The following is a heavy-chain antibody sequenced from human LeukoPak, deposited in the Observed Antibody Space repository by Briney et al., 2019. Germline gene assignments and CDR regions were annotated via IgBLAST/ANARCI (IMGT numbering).Heavy chain of an antibody. CDR2: IYYSGST. V-gene: IGHV4-39*01. CDR3: AVLVPAAPAGP. D-gene: IGHD2-2*01. Sequence: SETLSLTCTVSGASISSSSYYWGWIRQPPGKGLEWIGSIYYSGSTYYNPSLKSRVTISVDTSKNQFSLKLSSVTAADTAVYYCAVLVPAAPAGPWGQGTLVTVSS. CDR1: GASISSSSYY. J-gene: IGHJ5*02.